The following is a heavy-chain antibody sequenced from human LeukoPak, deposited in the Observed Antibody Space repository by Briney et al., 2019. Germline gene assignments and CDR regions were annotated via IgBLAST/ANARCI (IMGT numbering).Heavy chain of an antibody. Sequence: PSETLSLTCAVYGGSFSGYYWSWIRQPPGKGLEWIGEINHSGSTNYNPSLKSRVTISVDTSKNQFSLKLSSVTAADTAVYYCARVGGSSPFFRDRLWYMDVWGKGTTVTVSS. CDR3: ARVGGSSPFFRDRLWYMDV. CDR2: INHSGST. D-gene: IGHD1-26*01. V-gene: IGHV4-34*01. J-gene: IGHJ6*03. CDR1: GGSFSGYY.